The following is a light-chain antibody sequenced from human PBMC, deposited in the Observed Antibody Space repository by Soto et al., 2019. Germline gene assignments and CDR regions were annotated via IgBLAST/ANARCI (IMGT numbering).Light chain of an antibody. CDR3: QQFSSYPLT. CDR1: QTVRNNY. Sequence: ESVLTQSPGTLSLSPGERATLCCTASQTVRNNYLAWYQQKPGQAPRLLIYDASSRATGIPDRFSGGGSGTDFTLTISRLEPEDFAVYYCQQFSSYPLTFGGGTKVDIK. CDR2: DAS. J-gene: IGKJ4*01. V-gene: IGKV3-20*01.